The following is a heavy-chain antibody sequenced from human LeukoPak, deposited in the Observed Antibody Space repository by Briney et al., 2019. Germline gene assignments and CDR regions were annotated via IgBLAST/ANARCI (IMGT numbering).Heavy chain of an antibody. CDR1: GYTFTGYY. CDR3: ARDQGGSYYDAFDI. J-gene: IGHJ3*02. V-gene: IGHV1-2*02. Sequence: ASVKVSCKASGYTFTGYYMHWGRQAPGQGLEWMGWINPNSGGTNYAQKFQGRVTMTRDTSISTAYMELSRLRSDDTAVYYCARDQGGSYYDAFDIWGQGTMVTVSS. CDR2: INPNSGGT. D-gene: IGHD1-26*01.